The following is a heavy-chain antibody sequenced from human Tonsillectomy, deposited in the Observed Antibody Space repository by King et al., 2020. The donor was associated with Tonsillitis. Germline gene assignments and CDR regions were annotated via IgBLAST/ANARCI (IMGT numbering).Heavy chain of an antibody. V-gene: IGHV3-21*01. CDR3: ARDLFRSGSYFDAFDI. J-gene: IGHJ3*02. D-gene: IGHD1-26*01. CDR2: ISSSSSYR. Sequence: EVQLVESGGGLVKPGGSLRLSCAASGFTFSSYSMNWVRQAPGKGLEWVSSISSSSSYRYYGDSVKGGFTISRDNAKNSLYLQMNSLRAEDTAVYYCARDLFRSGSYFDAFDIWGQGTMVTVSS. CDR1: GFTFSSYS.